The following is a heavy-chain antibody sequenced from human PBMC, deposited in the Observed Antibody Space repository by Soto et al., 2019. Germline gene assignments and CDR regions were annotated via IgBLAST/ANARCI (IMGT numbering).Heavy chain of an antibody. CDR2: INHSGST. CDR1: VWSFSFYY. V-gene: IGHV4-34*01. J-gene: IGHJ5*02. Sequence: SETLSITCAVYVWSFSFYYLSWIRPPPGKGLEWIGEINHSGSTNYNPSLKSRVTISVDTSKNQFSLKLSSVTAADTAVYYCARKRFHFWSGYSFYWFDPWGQGTLVTVSS. D-gene: IGHD3-3*02. CDR3: ARKRFHFWSGYSFYWFDP.